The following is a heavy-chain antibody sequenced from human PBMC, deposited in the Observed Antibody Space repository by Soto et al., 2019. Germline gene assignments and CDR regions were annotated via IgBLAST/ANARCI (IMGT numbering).Heavy chain of an antibody. CDR3: AKVVEYLSYGMDV. CDR1: GYTFTNYG. V-gene: IGHV1-18*01. D-gene: IGHD2-2*01. CDR2: IIGNNGKT. J-gene: IGHJ6*02. Sequence: EASVKVSCKASGYTFTNYGISWVRQAPGQGLEWMGWIIGNNGKTYYAQKLQGRVTMTTDTSTSTAYMELRSLRSDDTAVYYCAKVVEYLSYGMDVWGQGTTVTVSS.